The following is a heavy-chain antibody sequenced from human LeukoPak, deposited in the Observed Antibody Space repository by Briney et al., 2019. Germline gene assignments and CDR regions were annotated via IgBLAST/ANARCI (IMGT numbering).Heavy chain of an antibody. CDR1: GGSISSSTYY. V-gene: IGHV4-39*01. CDR3: ASPSISSSTYDY. J-gene: IGHJ4*02. Sequence: SETLSLTCTVSGGSISSSTYYWRWTRQPPGEVLEGNGRINYSGNTYYNPSLKSRVTISVDTSKNQFSLRLSSVTAADTAVYYCASPSISSSTYDYWGQGTLVTVSS. D-gene: IGHD6-6*01. CDR2: INYSGNT.